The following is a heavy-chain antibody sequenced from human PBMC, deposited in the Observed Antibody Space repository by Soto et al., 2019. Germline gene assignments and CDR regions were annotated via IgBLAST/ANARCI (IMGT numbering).Heavy chain of an antibody. CDR2: ISSNGGST. Sequence: PGGSLRLSCAASGFTFSSYGMHWVRQAPGKGLEYVSAISSNGGSTYYANSVKGRFTISRDNSKNTLYLQMGSLRAEDMAVYYCAREGGGYYFDYWGQGTLVTVSS. J-gene: IGHJ4*02. D-gene: IGHD3-16*01. CDR1: GFTFSSYG. CDR3: AREGGGYYFDY. V-gene: IGHV3-64*01.